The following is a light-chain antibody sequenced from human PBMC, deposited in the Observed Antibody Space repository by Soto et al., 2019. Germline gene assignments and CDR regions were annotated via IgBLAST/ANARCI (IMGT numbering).Light chain of an antibody. CDR2: GAS. J-gene: IGKJ1*01. CDR1: QSVGSN. Sequence: ILLTQSPATLSVSPGERATLSCLASQSVGSNLAWYQQKPGQAPRLLIYGASSRATGIPDRFSGSESGTAFTLTISRLEPEDFAVYYCQQYGSSLWTFGQGTKVDIK. CDR3: QQYGSSLWT. V-gene: IGKV3-20*01.